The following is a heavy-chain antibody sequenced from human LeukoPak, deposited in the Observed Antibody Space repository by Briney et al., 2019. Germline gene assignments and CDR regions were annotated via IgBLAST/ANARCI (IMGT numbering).Heavy chain of an antibody. V-gene: IGHV4-59*03. CDR2: IYNRDT. CDR3: AKNGRTWPS. Sequence: SKTLSLTCSVSGASISSSYWSWLRQPPGKGLEWIAHIYNRDTNYNPSLQSRVTISLDTSKNQFSLKLTSVTAADTAVYYCAKNGRTWPSWGQGTLVTVSS. D-gene: IGHD2-8*01. J-gene: IGHJ5*02. CDR1: GASISSSY.